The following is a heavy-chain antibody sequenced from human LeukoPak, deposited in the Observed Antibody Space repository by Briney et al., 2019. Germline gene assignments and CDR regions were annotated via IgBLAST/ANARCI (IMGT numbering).Heavy chain of an antibody. CDR3: ARSNLYCSGGSCYSYYFDY. CDR1: GYSFTTYW. Sequence: GESLKISCEASGYSFTTYWIGWVRQMPGKGLEWMGIIYPGDSDTRYSPSFQGQVTISADKSISTAYLQWSSLKASDTAMYYCARSNLYCSGGSCYSYYFDYWGQGTLVTVSS. D-gene: IGHD2-15*01. CDR2: IYPGDSDT. J-gene: IGHJ4*02. V-gene: IGHV5-51*01.